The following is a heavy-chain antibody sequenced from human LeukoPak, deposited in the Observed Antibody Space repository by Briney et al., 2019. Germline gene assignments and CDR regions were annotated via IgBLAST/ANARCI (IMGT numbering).Heavy chain of an antibody. CDR2: INPNSGGT. J-gene: IGHJ6*03. CDR1: GGTFSSYA. Sequence: RASVKVSCKASGGTFSSYAISWVRQAPGQGLEWMGWINPNSGGTNYAQKFQGRVTMTRDTSISTAYMELSRLRSDDTAVYYCARVEGQRVTIAAAGRAYYYYYMDVWGKGTTVTVSS. D-gene: IGHD6-13*01. CDR3: ARVEGQRVTIAAAGRAYYYYYMDV. V-gene: IGHV1-2*02.